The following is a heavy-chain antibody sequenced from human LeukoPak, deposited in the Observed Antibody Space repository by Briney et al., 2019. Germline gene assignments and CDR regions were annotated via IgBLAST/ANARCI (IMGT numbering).Heavy chain of an antibody. CDR2: INSDGSST. CDR3: ARVGRIAAAGGHFDY. J-gene: IGHJ4*02. D-gene: IGHD6-13*01. V-gene: IGHV3-74*01. CDR1: GFTFSSYW. Sequence: GGSLRLSCAASGFTFSSYWMHWVRQAPGKGLVWVSRINSDGSSTSYADSVKGQFTISRDNAKNTLNLQMNSLRAEDTAVYYCARVGRIAAAGGHFDYWGQGTLVTVSS.